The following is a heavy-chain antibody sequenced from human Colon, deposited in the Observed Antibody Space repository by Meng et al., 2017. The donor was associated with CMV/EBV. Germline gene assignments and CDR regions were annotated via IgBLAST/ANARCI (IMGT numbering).Heavy chain of an antibody. J-gene: IGHJ4*02. CDR2: IKYDGSET. CDR1: GFNFSNYW. V-gene: IGHV3-7*01. Sequence: GESLKISCAASGFNFSNYWMSWVRQAPGKGLEWVANIKYDGSETHYVDSLKGRVTVSRDNAKNSLYLQISSLRPEDTAVFFCGRVGVNKPFDYWGQGTLVTVSS. D-gene: IGHD2-21*01. CDR3: GRVGVNKPFDY.